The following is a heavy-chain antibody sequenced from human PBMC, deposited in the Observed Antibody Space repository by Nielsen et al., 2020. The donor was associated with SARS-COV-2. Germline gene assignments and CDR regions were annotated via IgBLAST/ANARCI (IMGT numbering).Heavy chain of an antibody. CDR2: INPNSGGA. Sequence: ASVKVSCKASGYTFSSYYIHWVRQAPGQGLEWMGRINPNSGGANYAQKFQGRVTMTRDTSISTAYMELSSLRSDDTGIYYCARGRLVGPTNFDSWGQGSLVTVSP. CDR1: GYTFSSYY. J-gene: IGHJ4*02. CDR3: ARGRLVGPTNFDS. V-gene: IGHV1-2*05. D-gene: IGHD1-26*01.